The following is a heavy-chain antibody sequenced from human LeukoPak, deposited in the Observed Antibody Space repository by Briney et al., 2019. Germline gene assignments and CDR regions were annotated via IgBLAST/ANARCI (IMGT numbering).Heavy chain of an antibody. CDR3: ATYKQELAFDS. CDR2: IYTSGST. Sequence: SETLSLTCTVSGGSISSYYWSWIRQPAGKGLEWIGRIYTSGSTNYNPSLKSRVTMSVDTSKKEFSQKLNSVTAADTAIYYCATYKQELAFDSWGQGTLVTVSS. D-gene: IGHD6-13*01. J-gene: IGHJ4*02. V-gene: IGHV4-4*07. CDR1: GGSISSYY.